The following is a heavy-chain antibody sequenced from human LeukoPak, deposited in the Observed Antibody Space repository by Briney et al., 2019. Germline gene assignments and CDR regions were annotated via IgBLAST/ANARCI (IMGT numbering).Heavy chain of an antibody. CDR2: ISTSGVST. D-gene: IGHD3-3*01. CDR3: AKNTSGTYLDY. Sequence: GGSLRLSCAASGFTFSSYAMAWVRQAPGKGLEWVSSISTSGVSTNYAVSVKGRFTISRDNSKTMVYLQMNSLRAEDTAVYYCAKNTSGTYLDYWGQGILVTVSS. J-gene: IGHJ4*02. V-gene: IGHV3-23*01. CDR1: GFTFSSYA.